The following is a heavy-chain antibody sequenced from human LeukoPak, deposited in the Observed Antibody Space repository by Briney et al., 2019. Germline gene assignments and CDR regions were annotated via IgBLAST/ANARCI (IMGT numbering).Heavy chain of an antibody. Sequence: PSETLSLTCTVSGGSISSSSYYWGWIRQPPGKGLGWIGSIYYSGSTYYNPSLKSRVTISVDTSKNQFSLKLSSVTAADTAVYYCARLGSSSWYVGYWGQGTLVTVSS. CDR3: ARLGSSSWYVGY. CDR1: GGSISSSSYY. CDR2: IYYSGST. V-gene: IGHV4-39*01. J-gene: IGHJ4*02. D-gene: IGHD6-13*01.